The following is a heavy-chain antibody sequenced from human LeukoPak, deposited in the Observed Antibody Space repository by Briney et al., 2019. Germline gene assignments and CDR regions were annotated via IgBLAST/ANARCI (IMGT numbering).Heavy chain of an antibody. D-gene: IGHD3-3*01. CDR3: ARDTPGTYYDFWSGYRRGDAFDI. J-gene: IGHJ3*02. Sequence: SETLSLTCTVSGGSISSHYWSWIRQPPGKGLEWIGYIYYSGSTNYNPSLKSRVTISVDTSKNQFSLKLSSVTDADTAVYYCARDTPGTYYDFWSGYRRGDAFDIWGQGTMVTVSS. V-gene: IGHV4-59*11. CDR2: IYYSGST. CDR1: GGSISSHY.